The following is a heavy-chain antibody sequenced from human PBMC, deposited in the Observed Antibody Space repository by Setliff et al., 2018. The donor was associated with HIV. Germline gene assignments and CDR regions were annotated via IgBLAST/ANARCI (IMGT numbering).Heavy chain of an antibody. Sequence: GGSLRLSCAASGFSLSYYRMNWVRQAPGKGLEWVANIEQDGSEKYYVDSVKGRFTISRDNTKNSLYLQMDSLRAEDTAVYYCARTYYYDASGYYRPFDIWGQGTMVTVSS. CDR2: IEQDGSEK. CDR1: GFSLSYYR. D-gene: IGHD3-22*01. J-gene: IGHJ3*02. CDR3: ARTYYYDASGYYRPFDI. V-gene: IGHV3-7*03.